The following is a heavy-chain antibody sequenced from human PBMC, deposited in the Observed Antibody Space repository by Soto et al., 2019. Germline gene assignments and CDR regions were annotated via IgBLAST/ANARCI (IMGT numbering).Heavy chain of an antibody. CDR1: GFTFYYYV. Sequence: GGSLRLSCAASGFTFYYYVMHWVRQPPGKGLEWVSSISWNSKTKDYADSVTGRFTVSRDNAKNSLYLQMDSLRTEDTALYYCTTGFSSSRFYVDSWGPGTLVTVS. V-gene: IGHV3-9*01. D-gene: IGHD6-13*01. CDR2: ISWNSKTK. CDR3: TTGFSSSRFYVDS. J-gene: IGHJ4*02.